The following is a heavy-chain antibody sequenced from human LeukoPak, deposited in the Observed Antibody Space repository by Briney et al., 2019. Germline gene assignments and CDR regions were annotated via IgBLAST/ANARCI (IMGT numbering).Heavy chain of an antibody. J-gene: IGHJ6*03. D-gene: IGHD2-15*01. Sequence: WDTLSLTCTVCGGSISRYYWSWIRQPPGKGVVWIGYIYYSGSINYNPSLTSRVTISVDTSKNQFSLKLSSVTAADTAVYYCARVVVVAEDYYYYYMDVWGKGTTVTVSS. CDR3: ARVVVVAEDYYYYYMDV. CDR2: IYYSGSI. CDR1: GGSISRYY. V-gene: IGHV4-59*07.